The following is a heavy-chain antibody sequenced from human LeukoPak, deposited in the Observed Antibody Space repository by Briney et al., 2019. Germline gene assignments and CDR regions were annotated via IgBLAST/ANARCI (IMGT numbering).Heavy chain of an antibody. CDR1: GDSISRGSFS. CDR3: ARQGAKGGWGGGDCSSTSCPVDY. CDR2: IYPRGST. Sequence: PSQTLSLTCTVSGDSISRGSFSWTWIRQAPGKGLEWIGYIYPRGSTYYNPSLKSRVNLSIDKSSNQFSLDLASVTAADTAVYYCARQGAKGGWGGGDCSSTSCPVDYWGQGTLVTVSP. J-gene: IGHJ4*02. D-gene: IGHD2-2*01. V-gene: IGHV4-30-2*01.